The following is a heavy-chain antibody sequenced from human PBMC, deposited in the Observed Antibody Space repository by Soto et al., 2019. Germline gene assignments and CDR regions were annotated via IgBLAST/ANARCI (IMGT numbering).Heavy chain of an antibody. Sequence: GGSLRLSCAASGFTFSSYGMHWVRQAPGEGREWVAIISYDGSNTYYADSVKGRFTISRDNSKNTLYLQMNSLRAEDTSVYYCAKEGGLSGSYYISSSYYFDYWGQGTLVTVS. CDR1: GFTFSSYG. D-gene: IGHD1-26*01. J-gene: IGHJ4*02. V-gene: IGHV3-30*18. CDR2: ISYDGSNT. CDR3: AKEGGLSGSYYISSSYYFDY.